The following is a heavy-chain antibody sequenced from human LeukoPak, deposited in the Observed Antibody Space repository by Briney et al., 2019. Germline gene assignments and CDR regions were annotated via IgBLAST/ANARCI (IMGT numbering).Heavy chain of an antibody. CDR2: MNPSSGKT. V-gene: IGHV1-8*01. D-gene: IGHD2-2*01. CDR1: GNTFTSYD. J-gene: IGHJ4*02. Sequence: ASVKVSCKASGNTFTSYDVNWVRQATGQGLEWMGYMNPSSGKTGYAENFQGRLTMTWDTSIGTAYMELSSLRSDDTAVYYCAREFRHQPYWGQGTLVTVSS. CDR3: AREFRHQPY.